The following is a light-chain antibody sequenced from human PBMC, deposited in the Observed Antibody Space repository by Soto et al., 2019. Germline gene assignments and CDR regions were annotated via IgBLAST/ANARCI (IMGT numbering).Light chain of an antibody. CDR1: QTGSSGH. CDR2: GGT. J-gene: IGKJ2*01. Sequence: EVVLTQSPATLSLSPGERATLSCRASQTGSSGHLAWYQQKPGQPPRLLISGGTSRATGIPDSFSGSGSGTYFTLTVSRLEPEDFAVYYCQRYVSSPYTFGQGTKLEMK. CDR3: QRYVSSPYT. V-gene: IGKV3-20*01.